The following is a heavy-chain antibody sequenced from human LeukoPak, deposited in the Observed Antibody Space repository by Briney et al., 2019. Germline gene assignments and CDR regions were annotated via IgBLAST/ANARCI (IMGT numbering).Heavy chain of an antibody. J-gene: IGHJ3*02. Sequence: GGSLRLSCAASGFTFSDYYMSWIRQAPGKGLEWVSYISSSGSTIYYADSVKGRFTISRDNAKNSLYLRMNSLRAEDTAVYYCARVSDYDSSGYDDAFDIWGQGTMVTVSS. CDR2: ISSSGSTI. CDR1: GFTFSDYY. D-gene: IGHD3-22*01. CDR3: ARVSDYDSSGYDDAFDI. V-gene: IGHV3-11*01.